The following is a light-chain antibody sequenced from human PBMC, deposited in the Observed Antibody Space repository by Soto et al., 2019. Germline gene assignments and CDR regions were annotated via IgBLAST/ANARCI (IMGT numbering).Light chain of an antibody. CDR2: DGF. CDR1: QSVSSSR. CDR3: QQRSNWPPYT. J-gene: IGKJ5*01. Sequence: DIVLTQSPATLSLSPGERATLSCGASQSVSSSRLAWYQQKPALAPRLLIYDGFLRATGIPDRFSGSGSGTDFTLTISSLEPEDFAVYYCQQRSNWPPYTFGQGTRLEIK. V-gene: IGKV3D-20*02.